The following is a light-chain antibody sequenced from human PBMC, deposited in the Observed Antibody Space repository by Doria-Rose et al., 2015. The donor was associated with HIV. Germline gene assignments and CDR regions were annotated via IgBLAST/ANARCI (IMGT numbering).Light chain of an antibody. Sequence: DIQLTQSPSSLSASVGDRVTITCRASQGISNFLAWYQQKPGRVPKLLIYAASTLQSGVPSRFSGSGSGTDFSLTISTLQPEDVAIYYCQNYNSAPRTFGGGSKVEIK. CDR1: QGISNF. J-gene: IGKJ4*01. CDR2: AAS. CDR3: QNYNSAPRT. V-gene: IGKV1-27*01.